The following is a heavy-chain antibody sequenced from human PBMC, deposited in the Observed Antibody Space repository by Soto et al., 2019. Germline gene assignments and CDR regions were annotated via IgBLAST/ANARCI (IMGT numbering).Heavy chain of an antibody. V-gene: IGHV4-30-4*01. CDR3: ARGGYDTSGQTFIGWGPDC. CDR2: RYYSGNT. D-gene: IGHD3-22*01. CDR1: GVCITSGSYY. J-gene: IGHJ4*02. Sequence: HVQLQESGPGPVTPSQTLSLSCTVSGVCITSGSYYWTWVRQSPGKGLEWIGYRYYSGNTYYNPSLNSRASISVDTSKNQFFLKLTSVTAADTAVYFCARGGYDTSGQTFIGWGPDCWGQGTLVTVSS.